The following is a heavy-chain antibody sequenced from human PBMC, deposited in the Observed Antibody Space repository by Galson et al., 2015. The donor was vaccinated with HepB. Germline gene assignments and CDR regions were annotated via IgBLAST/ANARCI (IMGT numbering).Heavy chain of an antibody. CDR1: EFIFNNAW. D-gene: IGHD6-6*01. CDR3: TTLVTY. J-gene: IGHJ4*02. Sequence: SLRLSCAASEFIFNNAWMSWVRQAPGKGLEWVGRIKSEEDGGTAHYAEPVKGRFVISRDDSRDTLYLQMNRLQVGDTALYYCTTLVTYWGQGVRVTVSS. CDR2: IKSEEDGGTA. V-gene: IGHV3-15*01.